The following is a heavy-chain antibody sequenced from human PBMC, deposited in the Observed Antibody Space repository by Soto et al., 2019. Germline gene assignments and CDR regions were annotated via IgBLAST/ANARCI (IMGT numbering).Heavy chain of an antibody. CDR1: GFTFSNAW. CDR3: TTPKYYDILTGYYNPDY. J-gene: IGHJ4*02. CDR2: IKSKTDGGTT. Sequence: GGPRLSCAASGFTFSNAWMSWVRQAPGKGREWVGRIKSKTDGGTTDYAAPVKGRFTISRDDSKNTLYLQMNSLKTEDTAVYYCTTPKYYDILTGYYNPDYWGQGTLVTVSS. D-gene: IGHD3-9*01. V-gene: IGHV3-15*01.